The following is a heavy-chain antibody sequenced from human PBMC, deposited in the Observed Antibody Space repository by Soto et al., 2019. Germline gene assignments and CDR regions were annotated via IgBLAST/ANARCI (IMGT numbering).Heavy chain of an antibody. CDR2: IYPGDSDT. V-gene: IGHV5-51*01. CDR3: ASLNLHSSGYYFHYYYGMDV. D-gene: IGHD3-22*01. J-gene: IGHJ6*02. Sequence: PGESLKISCKGSGYSLTSYWIGWVRQMPGKGLEWMGIIYPGDSDTRYSPSFQGQVTISADKSISTAYLQWSSLKASDTAMYYCASLNLHSSGYYFHYYYGMDVWGQGTTVTVSS. CDR1: GYSLTSYW.